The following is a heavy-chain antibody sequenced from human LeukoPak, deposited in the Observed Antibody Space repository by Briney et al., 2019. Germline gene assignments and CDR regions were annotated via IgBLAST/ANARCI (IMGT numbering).Heavy chain of an antibody. CDR1: GFTFSSYG. J-gene: IGHJ4*02. D-gene: IGHD6-19*01. V-gene: IGHV3-33*08. Sequence: SLRLSCAASGFTFSSYGMHWVRQAPGKGLEWVAVIWYDGSNKYYADSVKGRFTISRDNSKNTLYLQMNSLRAEDTAVYYCASMAGSYPSAFDYWGQGTLVTVSS. CDR2: IWYDGSNK. CDR3: ASMAGSYPSAFDY.